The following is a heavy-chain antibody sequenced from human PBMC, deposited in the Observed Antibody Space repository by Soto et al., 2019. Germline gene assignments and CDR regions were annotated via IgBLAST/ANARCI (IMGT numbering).Heavy chain of an antibody. J-gene: IGHJ4*02. CDR2: ITSDTNTI. D-gene: IGHD1-1*01. CDR1: GFRFSSYS. Sequence: EVKLVESGGGLVQPGGSLRLSCAASGFRFSSYSMNWVRQAPGKGLEWSSYITSDTNTIKYADSVKGRFTISRDNAKNSLYLQMNRLRDEETAVYYCARSLEGHFDYWGQGTVVPGSS. V-gene: IGHV3-48*02. CDR3: ARSLEGHFDY.